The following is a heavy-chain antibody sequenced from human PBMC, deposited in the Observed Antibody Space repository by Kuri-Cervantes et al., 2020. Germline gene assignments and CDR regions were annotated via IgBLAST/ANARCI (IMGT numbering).Heavy chain of an antibody. V-gene: IGHV1-2*04. D-gene: IGHD1-26*01. CDR1: GYTFTGYY. Sequence: ASVKVSCKASGYTFTGYYMHWVRQAPGQGLEWMGWINPNSGGTNYAQKFQGWVTMTRDTSISTAYMELSRLRSDDTAVYYRARGASRTISGVGVNFPEYFQFWGQGSLVTVSS. J-gene: IGHJ1*01. CDR2: INPNSGGT. CDR3: ARGASRTISGVGVNFPEYFQF.